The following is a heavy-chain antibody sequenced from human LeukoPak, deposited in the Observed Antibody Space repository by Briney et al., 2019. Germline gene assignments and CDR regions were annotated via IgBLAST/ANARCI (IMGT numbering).Heavy chain of an antibody. CDR3: ARGPLGDYVEY. V-gene: IGHV4-34*01. CDR2: INHSGST. J-gene: IGHJ4*02. Sequence: SETLSLTCAVYGGSFSGYYWSWIRQPPGKGLEWIGEINHSGSTNYNPSLKSRVTISVDTSKNQFSLKLSSVTAADTAVYYCARGPLGDYVEYWGQGTLVTVSS. D-gene: IGHD4-17*01. CDR1: GGSFSGYY.